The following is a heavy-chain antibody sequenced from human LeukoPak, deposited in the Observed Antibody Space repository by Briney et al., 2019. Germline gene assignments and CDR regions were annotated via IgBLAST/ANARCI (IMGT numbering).Heavy chain of an antibody. CDR3: ATDLNWVAY. D-gene: IGHD3-16*01. J-gene: IGHJ4*02. CDR2: INWNGGSA. CDR1: GFTFDDYG. V-gene: IGHV3-20*04. Sequence: GGSLRLSCAASGFTFDDYGMNWVRQGPGKGLEWVSGINWNGGSAGYADSVKGRFTISRDNTKSSLFLQMNSLRVEDTGIYYCATDLNWVAYWGQGARVTVSS.